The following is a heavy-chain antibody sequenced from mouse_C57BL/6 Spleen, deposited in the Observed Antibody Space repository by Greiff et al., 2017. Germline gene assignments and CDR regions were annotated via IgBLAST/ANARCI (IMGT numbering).Heavy chain of an antibody. CDR1: GFNIKDDY. Sequence: VQLQQSGAVLVRPGASVKLSCTASGFNIKDDYMHWVKQRPEQGLEWIGWIDPENGDTEYASKFQGKATITADTSSNTAYLQLSSLTSEDTAVYYGTTLFWDYWGQGTTLTVSS. V-gene: IGHV14-4*01. CDR2: IDPENGDT. J-gene: IGHJ2*01. CDR3: TTLFWDY.